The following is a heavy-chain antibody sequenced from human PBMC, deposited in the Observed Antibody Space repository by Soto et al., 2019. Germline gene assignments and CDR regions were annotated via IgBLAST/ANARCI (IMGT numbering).Heavy chain of an antibody. V-gene: IGHV3-23*01. CDR1: GFTFSSYA. CDR2: IGATSGNT. CDR3: AKRPGSSGPFDF. D-gene: IGHD1-26*01. J-gene: IGHJ4*02. Sequence: EVQLLESGGGLVQPGGSLRLSCAASGFTFSSYAMSWVRQGPGKGLEWVATIGATSGNTYYPDSMKGRFTISRDNSKDKLELQMNNLGAEDTAVYYCAKRPGSSGPFDFWGQGTLVTVSS.